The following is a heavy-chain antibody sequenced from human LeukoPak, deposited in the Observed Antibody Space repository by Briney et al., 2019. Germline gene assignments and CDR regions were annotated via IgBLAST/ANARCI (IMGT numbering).Heavy chain of an antibody. CDR1: GYTFTGYY. CDR2: INPNSGGT. Sequence: ASVKVSCTASGYTFTGYYMHWVRQAPGLGLEWMGWINPNSGGTNYAQKFQGWVTMTRDTSISTAYMELSRLRSDDTAVYYCARDRGPMRDYSSRGVSYGMDVWGQGTTVTVSS. V-gene: IGHV1-2*04. D-gene: IGHD6-13*01. CDR3: ARDRGPMRDYSSRGVSYGMDV. J-gene: IGHJ6*02.